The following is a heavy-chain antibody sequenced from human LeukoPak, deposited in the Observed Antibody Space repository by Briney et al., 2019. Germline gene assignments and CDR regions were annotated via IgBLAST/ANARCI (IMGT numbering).Heavy chain of an antibody. CDR3: ARADYGSGSYYMAY. CDR2: IYTSGST. Sequence: SETLSLTCTVSGGSISSYYWSWIRQPAGKGLEWIGRIYTSGSTNYNPSLKSRVTISVDTSKNQFSLKLSSVTAADTAVYYCARADYGSGSYYMAYWGQGTLVTVSS. V-gene: IGHV4-4*07. CDR1: GGSISSYY. J-gene: IGHJ4*02. D-gene: IGHD3-10*01.